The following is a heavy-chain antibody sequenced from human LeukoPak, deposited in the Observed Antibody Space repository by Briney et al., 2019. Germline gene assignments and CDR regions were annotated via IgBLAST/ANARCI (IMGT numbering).Heavy chain of an antibody. CDR1: GYTLTELS. CDR3: AIFSVGATPPDAFDI. D-gene: IGHD1-26*01. CDR2: FDPEDGET. Sequence: ASVKVSCKVSGYTLTELSMHWVRQAPGKGLEWMGGFDPEDGETIYAQKFQGRVTMTGDTSTDTAYMELSSLRSEDTAVYYCAIFSVGATPPDAFDIWGQGTMVTVSS. V-gene: IGHV1-24*01. J-gene: IGHJ3*02.